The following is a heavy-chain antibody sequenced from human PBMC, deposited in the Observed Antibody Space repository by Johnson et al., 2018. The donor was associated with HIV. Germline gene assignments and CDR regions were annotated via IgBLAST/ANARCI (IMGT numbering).Heavy chain of an antibody. D-gene: IGHD5-18*01. CDR1: GFMFKDYG. J-gene: IGHJ3*02. Sequence: EVQLLESGGGVVRPGGSLRLSCAASGFMFKDYGVSWVRLAPGKGLEWVSVIFSGGSTYYADSVKGRFTISRDNAKNSLYLQMNSMRAEVTAVYYCARDRYPVDTAMAGEDAFDIWCQGTMVTVSS. CDR2: IFSGGST. V-gene: IGHV3-20*04. CDR3: ARDRYPVDTAMAGEDAFDI.